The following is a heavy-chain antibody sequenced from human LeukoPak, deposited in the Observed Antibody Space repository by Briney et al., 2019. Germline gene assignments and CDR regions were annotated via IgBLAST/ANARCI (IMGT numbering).Heavy chain of an antibody. CDR3: AREGNWNYDWFDP. V-gene: IGHV3-33*01. D-gene: IGHD1-7*01. J-gene: IGHJ5*02. CDR2: LWYDGSNK. Sequence: PGGSLRLSCAASGFTFSSYGMLWLRQAPGKGLEGVAVLWYDGSNKSYADSVKGRFTISRDNSKNTLYLQMNSLRAEDTAVYYCAREGNWNYDWFDPWGQGTLVTVSS. CDR1: GFTFSSYG.